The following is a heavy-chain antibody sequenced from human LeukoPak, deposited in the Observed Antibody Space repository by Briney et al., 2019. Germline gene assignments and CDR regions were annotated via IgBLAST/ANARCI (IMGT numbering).Heavy chain of an antibody. CDR3: ATDRGWRTSGYYLYYFEY. CDR2: IKHDGSEK. J-gene: IGHJ4*02. CDR1: GFIFTNYF. V-gene: IGHV3-7*01. D-gene: IGHD3-3*01. Sequence: GGSLRLSCAASGFIFTNYFMSWVRQATGKGLEWVDCIKHDGSEKYYVDSVRGRFTISRDNTMNSLYLQMSSLRAEDTAVYYCATDRGWRTSGYYLYYFEYWGQGTLVTYSS.